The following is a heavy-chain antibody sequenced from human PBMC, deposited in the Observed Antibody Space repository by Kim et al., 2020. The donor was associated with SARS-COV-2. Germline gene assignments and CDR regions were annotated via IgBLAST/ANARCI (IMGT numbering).Heavy chain of an antibody. J-gene: IGHJ4*02. V-gene: IGHV4-34*01. CDR2: INHSGST. CDR3: ARVTTVWVSDY. CDR1: GGSFSGYY. D-gene: IGHD4-17*01. Sequence: SETLSLTCAVYGGSFSGYYWSWIRQPPGKGLEWIGEINHSGSTNYNPSLKSRVTISVDTSKNQFSLKLSSVTAADTAVYYCARVTTVWVSDYWGQGTLVTVSS.